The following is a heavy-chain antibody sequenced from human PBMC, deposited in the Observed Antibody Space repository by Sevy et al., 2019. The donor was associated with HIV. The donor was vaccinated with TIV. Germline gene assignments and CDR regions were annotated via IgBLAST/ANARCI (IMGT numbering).Heavy chain of an antibody. CDR3: ARLNSSSWRGDYYMDV. CDR1: GYSFTSYW. V-gene: IGHV5-51*01. Sequence: GESLKISCKGSGYSFTSYWIGWVRQMPGKGLEWMGIIYPGDSDTRYSPSFQGQVTISADKSISTAYLQWSSLKASDTAMYYCARLNSSSWRGDYYMDVWGKRTTVTVSS. D-gene: IGHD6-13*01. J-gene: IGHJ6*03. CDR2: IYPGDSDT.